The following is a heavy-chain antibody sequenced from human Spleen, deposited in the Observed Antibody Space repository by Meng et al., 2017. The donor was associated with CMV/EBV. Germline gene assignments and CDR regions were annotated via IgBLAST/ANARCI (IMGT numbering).Heavy chain of an antibody. V-gene: IGHV3-73*01. D-gene: IGHD1-1*01. CDR2: VRTRTNRYAT. CDR3: SRLEYGLDS. J-gene: IGHJ1*01. CDR1: GFTFSVSA. Sequence: GESLKISCTTSGFTFSVSAIHWVRQASGKGLEWVGRVRTRTNRYATAYSVSVKGRFTVSRDDSKNTAYLQMNSLKPEDTAMYYCSRLEYGLDSWGQGTLVTVSS.